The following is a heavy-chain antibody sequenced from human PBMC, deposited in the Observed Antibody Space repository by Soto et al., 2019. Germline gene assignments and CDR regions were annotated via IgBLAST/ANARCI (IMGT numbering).Heavy chain of an antibody. J-gene: IGHJ4*02. CDR1: GGSISSGNYY. Sequence: SETLSLTCTVSGGSISSGNYYWSWIRQPPGKGLEWIGFISYSGRTNYNPSLKSRVTISVDTSKNQFSLKLSSVTAADTAVYYCARRYGYSFDYWGQGTLVTVSS. D-gene: IGHD1-1*01. V-gene: IGHV4-30-4*01. CDR2: ISYSGRT. CDR3: ARRYGYSFDY.